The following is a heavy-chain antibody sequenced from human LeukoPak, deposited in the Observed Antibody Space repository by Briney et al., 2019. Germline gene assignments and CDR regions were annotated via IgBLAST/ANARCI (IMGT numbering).Heavy chain of an antibody. CDR1: GFTFSRSA. V-gene: IGHV3-23*01. J-gene: IGHJ4*01. D-gene: IGHD1-26*01. Sequence: QRGGCLSLSCAVSGFTFSRSAMNWVRQAPGKGPEWVSVISGSGGSTNYAASVKGRFTISRDNSNNSLYLQMNNLKAEDTAVYYCAKQNVGSYSNFEYWGRRTLVIVSS. CDR3: AKQNVGSYSNFEY. CDR2: ISGSGGST.